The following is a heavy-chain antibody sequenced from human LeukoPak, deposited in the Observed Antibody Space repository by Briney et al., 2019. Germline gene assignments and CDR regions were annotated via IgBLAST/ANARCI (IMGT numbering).Heavy chain of an antibody. CDR1: GFTFSDYY. J-gene: IGHJ3*01. CDR2: ISSSGSAM. CDR3: ARVVYCSGGSCHIFAFDV. V-gene: IGHV3-11*01. D-gene: IGHD2-15*01. Sequence: GSLRLSCAVSGFTFSDYYMGWIRQTPGKGLEWVSYISSSGSAMFYADSVKGRFTISRDNAKNSLYLQLNSLRAEDTAVYYCARVVYCSGGSCHIFAFDVWGRGTMVTVSS.